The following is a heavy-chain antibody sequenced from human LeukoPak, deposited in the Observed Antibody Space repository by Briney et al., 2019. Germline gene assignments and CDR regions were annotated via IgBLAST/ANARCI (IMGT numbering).Heavy chain of an antibody. CDR3: ARDTIAAAGTASKYREPAFDP. J-gene: IGHJ5*02. V-gene: IGHV3-21*01. Sequence: GGSLRLSCAASGFTFSSYSMNWVRQAPGKGLEWVSSISSSSSYIYYADSVKGRFTISRDNAKNSLYLQMNSLRAEDTAVYYCARDTIAAAGTASKYREPAFDPWGQGTLVTVSS. CDR1: GFTFSSYS. CDR2: ISSSSSYI. D-gene: IGHD6-13*01.